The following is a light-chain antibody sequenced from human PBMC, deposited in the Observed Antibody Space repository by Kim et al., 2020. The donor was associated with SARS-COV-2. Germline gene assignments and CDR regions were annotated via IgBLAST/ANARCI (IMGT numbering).Light chain of an antibody. CDR1: SSDVGGHNY. CDR2: DVS. J-gene: IGLJ3*02. Sequence: QSALTQPASVSGSPGQSITISCTGTSSDVGGHNYVCWYQQHPGKAPKLMICDVSSRPSGVSNRSSGSKSGNTASLTISGLQAEDEADYYCSSYTSSSTWVFGGGTQLTVL. V-gene: IGLV2-14*03. CDR3: SSYTSSSTWV.